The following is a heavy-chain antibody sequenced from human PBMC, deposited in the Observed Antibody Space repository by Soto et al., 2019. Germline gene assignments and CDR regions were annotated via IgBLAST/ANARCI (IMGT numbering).Heavy chain of an antibody. CDR3: ARGVAGPLHWFDP. V-gene: IGHV1-3*01. CDR1: GYTFTSYA. J-gene: IGHJ5*02. CDR2: INAGNGNT. D-gene: IGHD6-19*01. Sequence: ASVKVSCKASGYTFTSYAMHWVRQAPGQRLEWMGWINAGNGNTKYSQKFQGRVTITRDRSASTAYMELSSLRSEDTAVYYCARGVAGPLHWFDPWGQGTLVTVSS.